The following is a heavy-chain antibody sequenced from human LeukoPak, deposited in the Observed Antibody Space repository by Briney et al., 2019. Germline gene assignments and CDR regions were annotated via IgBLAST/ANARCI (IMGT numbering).Heavy chain of an antibody. V-gene: IGHV4-34*01. CDR2: ISHSGNT. Sequence: SETLSLTCAVYGGSFSNYYWNWIRQPPGKGLEWIGEISHSGNTNYNPSLKSRVTISVDRSKNQFSLKLSSVTAADTAVYYCASYSSSARSFDYWGQGTLVTVSS. CDR3: ASYSSSARSFDY. CDR1: GGSFSNYY. J-gene: IGHJ4*02. D-gene: IGHD6-6*01.